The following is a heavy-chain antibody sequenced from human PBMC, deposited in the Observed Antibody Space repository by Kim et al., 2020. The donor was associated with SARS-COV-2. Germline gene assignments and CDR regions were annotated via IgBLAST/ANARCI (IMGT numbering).Heavy chain of an antibody. J-gene: IGHJ6*02. CDR3: AREVVTPLYYYGMDV. CDR2: IYTSGST. CDR1: GGSISSGSYY. V-gene: IGHV4-61*02. D-gene: IGHD2-21*02. Sequence: SETLSLTCTVSGGSISSGSYYWSWIRQPAGKGLEWIGRIYTSGSTNYNPSLKSRVTISVDTSKNQFSLKLSSVTAADTAVYYCAREVVTPLYYYGMDVWGQETTVTVSS.